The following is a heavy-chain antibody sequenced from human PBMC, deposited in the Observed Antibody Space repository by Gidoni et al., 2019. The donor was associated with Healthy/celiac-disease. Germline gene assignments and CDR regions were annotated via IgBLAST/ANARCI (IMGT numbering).Heavy chain of an antibody. D-gene: IGHD2-21*02. CDR3: AKPFCGDCYYDAFAI. CDR2: ISGSGGRT. J-gene: IGHJ3*02. Sequence: EVQLLESGGGLVQPGGSLRLSCAASGFTFRSYAMSWVRQAPGKGLEWVFAISGSGGRTYYADSLKGRFTISRDNSKNTLYLQMNSLRAEDTAVYYCAKPFCGDCYYDAFAIWGQGTMVTVSS. V-gene: IGHV3-23*01. CDR1: GFTFRSYA.